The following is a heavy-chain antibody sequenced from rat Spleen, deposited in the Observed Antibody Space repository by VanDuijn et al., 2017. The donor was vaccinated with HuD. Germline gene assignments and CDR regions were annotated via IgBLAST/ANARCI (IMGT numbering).Heavy chain of an antibody. J-gene: IGHJ3*01. CDR2: ISTSGGST. Sequence: EVQLVESGGGLVQPGRSLKLSCAASGFTFSDYNMAWVRQAPTKGLEWVASISTSGGSTYYRDSVKGRFTVSRDNAKSTLYLQMDSLRSEDTATYYCARRIATRVYPFAYWGQGTLVTVSS. CDR3: ARRIATRVYPFAY. CDR1: GFTFSDYN. V-gene: IGHV5-25*01. D-gene: IGHD1-4*01.